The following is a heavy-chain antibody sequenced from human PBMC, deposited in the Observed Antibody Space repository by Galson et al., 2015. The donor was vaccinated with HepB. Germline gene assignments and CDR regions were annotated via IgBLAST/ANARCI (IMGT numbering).Heavy chain of an antibody. V-gene: IGHV1-3*01. Sequence: SVKVSCKASGYTFTSYAMHWVRQAPGQRLEWMGWINAGNGNTKYSQKFQGRVTITRDTSASTAYMELSSLRSEDTAVYYCAREVVSPQVWSGYYTGAHYYYGMDVWGQGTTVTVSS. J-gene: IGHJ6*02. CDR3: AREVVSPQVWSGYYTGAHYYYGMDV. CDR1: GYTFTSYA. CDR2: INAGNGNT. D-gene: IGHD3-3*01.